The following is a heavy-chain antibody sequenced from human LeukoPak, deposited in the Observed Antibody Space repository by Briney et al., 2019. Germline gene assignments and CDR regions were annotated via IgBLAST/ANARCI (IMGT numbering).Heavy chain of an antibody. CDR3: ARARVVTAMADFDY. J-gene: IGHJ4*02. Sequence: YSPSFQGHVAISADKSIATVYLQWSSLKASDTAMYYCARARVVTAMADFDYWGQGTLVTVSS. D-gene: IGHD5-18*01. V-gene: IGHV5-10-1*01.